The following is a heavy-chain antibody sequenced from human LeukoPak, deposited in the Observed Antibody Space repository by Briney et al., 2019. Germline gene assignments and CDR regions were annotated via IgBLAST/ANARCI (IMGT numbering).Heavy chain of an antibody. CDR3: ARDSDWNVDY. Sequence: ASVRVSCKASGYTFTTYGITWIRQAPGQGLEWLGWISPYNGATEYAQNLQDRVSMTTDTSTNTAYIEVRSLKSDDTAVYYCARDSDWNVDYWGQGTLVTVSS. CDR2: ISPYNGAT. CDR1: GYTFTTYG. V-gene: IGHV1-18*01. J-gene: IGHJ4*02. D-gene: IGHD1-1*01.